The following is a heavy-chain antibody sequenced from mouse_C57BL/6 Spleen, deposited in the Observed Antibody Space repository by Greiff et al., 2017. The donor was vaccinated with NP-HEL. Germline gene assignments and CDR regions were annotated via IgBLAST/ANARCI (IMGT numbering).Heavy chain of an antibody. CDR3: ARNYYGSSYLYYFDD. CDR1: GYSFTGYY. V-gene: IGHV1-42*01. CDR2: INPSTGGT. J-gene: IGHJ2*01. D-gene: IGHD1-1*01. Sequence: VQLKESGPELVKPGASVKISCKASGYSFTGYYMNWVKQSPEKSLEWIGEINPSTGGTTYNQKIKAKATLNVDKSSSTAYMQLKRLTAEDSAVYYGARNYYGSSYLYYFDDWGKGTTLTVAA.